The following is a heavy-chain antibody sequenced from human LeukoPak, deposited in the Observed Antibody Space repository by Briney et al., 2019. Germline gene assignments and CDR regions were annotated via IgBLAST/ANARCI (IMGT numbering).Heavy chain of an antibody. Sequence: ASVKISCSVSGYSISTYYWHWIRQAPGKALECMGRVYPEDGRTIYAERFRDRVTITADRSTDTVYLQVTRLNSDDTAVDTGINECALYSSFSFDHWGQGTLVTVSS. CDR1: GYSISTYY. CDR2: VYPEDGRT. CDR3: INECALYSSFSFDH. D-gene: IGHD2-2*02. V-gene: IGHV1-69-2*01. J-gene: IGHJ4*02.